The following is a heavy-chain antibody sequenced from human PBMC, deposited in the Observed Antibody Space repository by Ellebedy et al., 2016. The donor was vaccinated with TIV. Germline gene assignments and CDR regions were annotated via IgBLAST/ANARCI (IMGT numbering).Heavy chain of an antibody. Sequence: SETLSLXXAVSGDSISSSNWWSWVRQTPGKGLEWIGEIFHSASTNYSPSLKSRVTMSIDKSKNQFSLELTSVTAADTAVYYCARELSGNFFDFWGQGTLVTVSS. CDR1: GDSISSSNW. D-gene: IGHD1-26*01. V-gene: IGHV4-4*02. J-gene: IGHJ4*02. CDR2: IFHSAST. CDR3: ARELSGNFFDF.